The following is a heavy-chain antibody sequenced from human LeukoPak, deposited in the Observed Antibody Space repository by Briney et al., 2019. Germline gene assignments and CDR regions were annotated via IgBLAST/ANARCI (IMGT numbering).Heavy chain of an antibody. CDR3: LRGDRRDY. CDR2: IDSSGGYM. V-gene: IGHV3-21*06. Sequence: GGSLRLSCAASGFTVSSNYMSWVRQAPGKGLEWVSSIDSSGGYMFYADSVKGRFIISRDNAKDSLYLQMNSLRVEDTAVYYCLRGDRRDYWGQGTLVTVSP. J-gene: IGHJ4*02. CDR1: GFTVSSNY.